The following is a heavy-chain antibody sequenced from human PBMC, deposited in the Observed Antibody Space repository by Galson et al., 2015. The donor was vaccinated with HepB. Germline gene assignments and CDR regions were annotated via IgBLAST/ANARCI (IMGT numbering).Heavy chain of an antibody. CDR1: GFTFSSYS. D-gene: IGHD2-2*01. J-gene: IGHJ4*02. Sequence: SLRLSCAASGFTFSSYSMNWVRQAPGKGLEWVSSISSSSSYIYYADSVKGRFTISRDNAKNSLYLQMNSLRAEDTAVYYCARGPDEVVPAAMPVDYWGQGTLVTVSS. CDR3: ARGPDEVVPAAMPVDY. CDR2: ISSSSSYI. V-gene: IGHV3-21*01.